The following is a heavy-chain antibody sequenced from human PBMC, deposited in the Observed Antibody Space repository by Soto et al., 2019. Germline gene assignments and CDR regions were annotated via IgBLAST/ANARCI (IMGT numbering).Heavy chain of an antibody. CDR2: IYQSGRT. D-gene: IGHD3-22*01. Sequence: QVQLQESGPGLVKPSGTLSLTCAVSGGSVSSSNWWSWVRQPPGKGLEWIGEIYQSGRTNYNPSLKSRVTISVDHSKTPFSLNLKSLTGADTAVYDCATMYYNDSRAFLEYWGQGTLVTVSS. CDR3: ATMYYNDSRAFLEY. J-gene: IGHJ4*02. V-gene: IGHV4-4*02. CDR1: GGSVSSSNW.